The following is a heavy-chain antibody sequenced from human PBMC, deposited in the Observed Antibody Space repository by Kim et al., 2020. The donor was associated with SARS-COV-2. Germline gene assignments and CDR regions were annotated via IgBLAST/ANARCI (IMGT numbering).Heavy chain of an antibody. D-gene: IGHD6-19*01. Sequence: GGSLRLSCETSGLSFSNTWMSWVRQAPGKGLEWVGRILNKDDGATTDYGPPVRDRFTISRDDSKSMVYLQMNSLTVEDTGIYYCTVRLGWQWGQGTLVTVSS. CDR1: GLSFSNTW. V-gene: IGHV3-15*01. CDR3: TVRLGWQ. J-gene: IGHJ4*02. CDR2: ILNKDDGATT.